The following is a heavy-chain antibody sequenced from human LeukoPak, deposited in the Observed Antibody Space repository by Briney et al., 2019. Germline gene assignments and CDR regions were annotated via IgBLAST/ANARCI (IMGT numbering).Heavy chain of an antibody. CDR2: IWYDGSYK. J-gene: IGHJ5*02. CDR1: GFTFSNYG. D-gene: IGHD6-13*01. V-gene: IGHV3-33*01. CDR3: ARDTLIAAPKTGTVTRIGWFDP. Sequence: GGTLTLSCAVSGFTFSNYGMHWVRQSPGKGLDWVAVIWYDGSYKSYADSVKGRFTISTENSKSTVFLQMNSLSAEETAVYYCARDTLIAAPKTGTVTRIGWFDPWGQGPVVTVSS.